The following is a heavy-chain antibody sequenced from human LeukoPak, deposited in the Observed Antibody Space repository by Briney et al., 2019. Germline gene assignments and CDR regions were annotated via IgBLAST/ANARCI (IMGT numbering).Heavy chain of an antibody. V-gene: IGHV3-11*01. CDR2: ISSSGSTI. D-gene: IGHD1-26*01. J-gene: IGHJ4*02. Sequence: PGGSERLSCTASGFTFSDYYMSWIRQAPGKGREWVSYISSSGSTIYYADSVKGRFTISRDNAKNSLYLQMNSLRAEDTAVYYCAREGGSYARAFDYWGQGTLVTVSS. CDR1: GFTFSDYY. CDR3: AREGGSYARAFDY.